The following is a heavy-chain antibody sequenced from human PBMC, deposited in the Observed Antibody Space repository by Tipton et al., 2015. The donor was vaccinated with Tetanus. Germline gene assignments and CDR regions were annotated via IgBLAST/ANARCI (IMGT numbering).Heavy chain of an antibody. D-gene: IGHD3-22*01. CDR2: INPNSGVT. Sequence: QLVQSGAEVKNPGASAKVSCKASGCSFTGHYMHWVRQAPGQGLEWMGWINPNSGVTSYAQKFQGRVTMTRDTSISTAYMELRSLRSDDTAVYYCARDRGDYIYYGMDVWGPGTTVTVS. J-gene: IGHJ6*02. V-gene: IGHV1-2*02. CDR1: GCSFTGHY. CDR3: ARDRGDYIYYGMDV.